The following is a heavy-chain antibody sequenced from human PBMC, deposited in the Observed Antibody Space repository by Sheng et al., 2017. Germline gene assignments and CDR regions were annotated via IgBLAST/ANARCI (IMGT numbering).Heavy chain of an antibody. CDR3: AKGVNYYDSSGYYYGDAFDI. CDR1: GFTFDDYA. V-gene: IGHV3-9*01. D-gene: IGHD3-22*01. J-gene: IGHJ3*02. Sequence: EVQLVESGGGLVQPGRSLRLSCATSGFTFDDYAMHWVRQAPGKGLEWVSGISWNSGSIGYADSVKGRFTISRDNAKNSLYLQMNSLRAEDTALYYCAKGVNYYDSSGYYYGDAFDIWGQGTMVTV. CDR2: ISWNSGSI.